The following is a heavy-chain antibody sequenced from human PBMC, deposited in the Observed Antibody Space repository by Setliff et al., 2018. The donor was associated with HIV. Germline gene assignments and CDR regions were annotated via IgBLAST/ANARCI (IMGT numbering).Heavy chain of an antibody. D-gene: IGHD2-8*01. CDR2: VSRSGST. CDR3: ARSFGNGNSRLGN. J-gene: IGHJ4*02. CDR1: GGSITGYY. V-gene: IGHV4-34*01. Sequence: PSETLSLTCTVSGGSITGYYWSWIRQPPGKGLEWIGEVSRSGSTHHNPSLKSRVTFSVDTYKTQFSLKLSSVTAADTAVYYCARSFGNGNSRLGNWGQGTLVTVSS.